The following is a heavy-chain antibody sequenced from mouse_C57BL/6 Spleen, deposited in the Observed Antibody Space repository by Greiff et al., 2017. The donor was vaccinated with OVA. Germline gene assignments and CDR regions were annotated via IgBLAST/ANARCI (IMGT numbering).Heavy chain of an antibody. V-gene: IGHV1-50*01. J-gene: IGHJ3*01. CDR1: GYTFTSYW. D-gene: IGHD2-4*01. Sequence: QVQLQQPGAELVKPGASVKLSCKASGYTFTSYWMQWVKQRPGQGLEWIGEIDPSDSYTNYNQKFKGKATLTVDTSSSTAYMQLSSLTSEDSAVYYCARVYYDDDVTWFAYWGQGTLVTVSA. CDR3: ARVYYDDDVTWFAY. CDR2: IDPSDSYT.